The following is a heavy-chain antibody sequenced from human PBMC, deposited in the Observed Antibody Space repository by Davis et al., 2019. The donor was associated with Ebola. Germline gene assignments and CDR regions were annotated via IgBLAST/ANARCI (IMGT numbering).Heavy chain of an antibody. CDR1: GFTFSSNW. Sequence: PGGSLRLSCAASGFTFSSNWMHWVRQVPGKGLLWVSRINPDGSSTSYADSVKGRFTISRDNAKNTLYLQMNSLRAEDTAVYYCARVRYYDSRGYFDYWGQGTLVTVSS. V-gene: IGHV3-74*01. CDR3: ARVRYYDSRGYFDY. CDR2: INPDGSST. J-gene: IGHJ4*02. D-gene: IGHD3-22*01.